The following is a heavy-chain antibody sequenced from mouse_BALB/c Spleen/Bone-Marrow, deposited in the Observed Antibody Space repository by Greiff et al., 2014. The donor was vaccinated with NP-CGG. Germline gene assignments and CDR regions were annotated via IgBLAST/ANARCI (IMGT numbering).Heavy chain of an antibody. D-gene: IGHD2-4*01. V-gene: IGHV1-18*01. J-gene: IGHJ4*01. CDR3: APYDYDYAMDY. CDR1: GYTFTECT. CDR2: INPNNGGT. Sequence: VQLKGSGPELVKPGASVKISCKTSGYTFTECTMHWGKPSHGKSLEGVGGINPNNGGTSYNQKFKGKATLTVDKSSSTAYMELRSLTSENSAVYYCAPYDYDYAMDYWGQGTSVTVSS.